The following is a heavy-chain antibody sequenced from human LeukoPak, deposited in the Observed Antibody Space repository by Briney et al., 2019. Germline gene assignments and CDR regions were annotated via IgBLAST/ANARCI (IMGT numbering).Heavy chain of an antibody. CDR1: GYSISSGYY. CDR3: AITATYDFWSGYSPPYYFDY. CDR2: SNSGST. D-gene: IGHD3-3*01. Sequence: SETLSLTCTVSGYSISSGYYWAGSGRPQGRGWSGLGVSNSGSTYYNPSLKSRVTISVDTSKNQFSLKLSSVTAADTAVYYCAITATYDFWSGYSPPYYFDYWGQGTLVTVSS. J-gene: IGHJ4*02. V-gene: IGHV4-38-2*02.